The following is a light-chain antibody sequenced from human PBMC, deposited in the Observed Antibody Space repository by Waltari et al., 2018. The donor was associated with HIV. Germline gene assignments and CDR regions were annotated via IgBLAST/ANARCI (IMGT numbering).Light chain of an antibody. CDR2: AAS. CDR1: QSISAY. CDR3: QQTYSDVWT. J-gene: IGKJ1*01. Sequence: DILITLSPSSLSASVGDRFTITCRASQSISAYLNWYQQKPGKAPKLLVYAASNLQSGVPSRFSGSGSGTHFTLTISSLQSEDFASYFCQQTYSDVWTFGQGTKVAIK. V-gene: IGKV1-39*01.